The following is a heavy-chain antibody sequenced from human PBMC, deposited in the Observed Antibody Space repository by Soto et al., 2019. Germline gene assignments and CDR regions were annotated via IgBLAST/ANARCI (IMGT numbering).Heavy chain of an antibody. CDR2: ISSSSSYI. CDR1: GFTFSSYS. D-gene: IGHD4-4*01. CDR3: ARALSGTTVTPSDY. V-gene: IGHV3-21*01. Sequence: GGSLRLSCAASGFTFSSYSMNWVRQAPGKGLEWVSSISSSSSYIYYADSVKGRFTISRDNAKNSLYLQMNSLRAEDTAVYYCARALSGTTVTPSDYWGQGTLVTVSS. J-gene: IGHJ4*02.